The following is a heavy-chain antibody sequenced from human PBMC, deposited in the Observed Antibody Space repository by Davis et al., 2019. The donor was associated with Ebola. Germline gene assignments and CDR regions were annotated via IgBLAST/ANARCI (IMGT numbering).Heavy chain of an antibody. D-gene: IGHD3-10*01. V-gene: IGHV3-21*01. CDR3: ARDRITMVRGQETHYYFDY. CDR2: ISSSSRYI. Sequence: PGGSLRLSCAASGFTFSSYSMNWVRQAPGKGLEWVSSISSSSRYIYYADSVKGRFTISRDNSKNTLFPQMNSLRAEDTAVYYCARDRITMVRGQETHYYFDYWGQGTLVTVSS. CDR1: GFTFSSYS. J-gene: IGHJ4*02.